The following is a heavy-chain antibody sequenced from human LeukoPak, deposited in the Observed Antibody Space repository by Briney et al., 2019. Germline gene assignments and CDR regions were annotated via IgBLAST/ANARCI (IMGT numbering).Heavy chain of an antibody. CDR3: ARVYYYDSSGYYSRWFDP. CDR1: GYTFTGYY. Sequence: ASVKVSCKASGYTFTGYYMHWVRQAPGQGLEWMGRINPNSGGTNCAQKFQGRVTMTRDTSISTAYMELSRLRSDDTAVYYCARVYYYDSSGYYSRWFDPWGQGTLVTVSS. V-gene: IGHV1-2*06. J-gene: IGHJ5*02. D-gene: IGHD3-22*01. CDR2: INPNSGGT.